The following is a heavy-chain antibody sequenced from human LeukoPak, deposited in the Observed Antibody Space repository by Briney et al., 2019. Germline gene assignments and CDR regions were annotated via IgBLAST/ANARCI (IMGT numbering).Heavy chain of an antibody. J-gene: IGHJ3*02. V-gene: IGHV4-31*03. CDR2: IYYSGST. CDR3: AREGDTVTDAFDI. D-gene: IGHD4-17*01. CDR1: GGSISSGGYY. Sequence: SETLSLTCTVSGGSISSGGYYWSWIRQHPGKGLEWIGYIYYSGSTCYNPSLKSRVTISVDTSKNQFSLKLSSVTAADTAVYYCAREGDTVTDAFDIWGQGTMVTVSS.